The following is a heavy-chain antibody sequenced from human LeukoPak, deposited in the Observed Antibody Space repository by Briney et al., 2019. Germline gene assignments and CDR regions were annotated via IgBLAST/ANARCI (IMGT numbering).Heavy chain of an antibody. D-gene: IGHD1-1*01. CDR3: ARHLLGWKGYYFDY. V-gene: IGHV4-39*01. Sequence: SETLSLTCTVSGGSISSSNYYWGWIRQPPGKGLEWIGSIYYSGSTYYNPSLKSRVTISVDTSKNQFSLKLSSVTAADTAVYYCARHLLGWKGYYFDYWGQGTLVTVSS. CDR2: IYYSGST. J-gene: IGHJ4*02. CDR1: GGSISSSNYY.